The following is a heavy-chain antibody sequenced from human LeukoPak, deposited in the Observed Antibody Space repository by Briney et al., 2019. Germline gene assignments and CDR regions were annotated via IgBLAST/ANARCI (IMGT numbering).Heavy chain of an antibody. CDR2: ISSNGGST. J-gene: IGHJ1*01. Sequence: GGSLRLSCSASGFSFSTYTMHWVRQAPGEGVEYVSAISSNGGSTYYADSVKGRFTISRDNSKNTLYLQVSSLRAEDTAVYYCVKADYYDTSNYYYRYFQYWGQGTLVTVSS. V-gene: IGHV3-64D*09. CDR1: GFSFSTYT. D-gene: IGHD3-22*01. CDR3: VKADYYDTSNYYYRYFQY.